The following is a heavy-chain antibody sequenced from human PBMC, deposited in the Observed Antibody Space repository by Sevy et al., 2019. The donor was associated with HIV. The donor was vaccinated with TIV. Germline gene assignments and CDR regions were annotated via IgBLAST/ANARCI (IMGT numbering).Heavy chain of an antibody. CDR2: IKQDESEK. Sequence: GGSLRLSCAASGFSFSSYWMHWVRQAPGKGLEWVANIKQDESEKYYAASVKGRFTISRDNAKNSVYLQMNGLRPEDTAIYYCARGNSGSFDYWGQGTLVTVSS. CDR1: GFSFSSYW. J-gene: IGHJ4*02. V-gene: IGHV3-7*03. D-gene: IGHD3-22*01. CDR3: ARGNSGSFDY.